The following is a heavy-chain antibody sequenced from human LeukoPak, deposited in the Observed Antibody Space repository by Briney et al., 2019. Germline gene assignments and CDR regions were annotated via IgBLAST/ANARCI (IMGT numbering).Heavy chain of an antibody. J-gene: IGHJ4*02. CDR2: ISWDGGST. CDR1: GFTFDDYA. Sequence: PGGSLRLSCAASGFTFDDYAMHWVRQAPGKGLEWVSLISWDGGSTYYADSVKGRFTISRDNSKNSLYLQMNSLRAEDTALYYCAKGIQLWTGGGDYWGQGTLVTVSS. V-gene: IGHV3-43D*03. D-gene: IGHD5-18*01. CDR3: AKGIQLWTGGGDY.